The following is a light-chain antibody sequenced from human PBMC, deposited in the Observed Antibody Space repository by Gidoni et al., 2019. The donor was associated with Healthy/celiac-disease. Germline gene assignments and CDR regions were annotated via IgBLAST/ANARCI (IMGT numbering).Light chain of an antibody. Sequence: DIVFTQSPGTLSLSPGERATLSCRASQSVSSSYLAWYQQKPGQAPRLLIYGASSRAPGIPDRSSGSGSGTDFTLTSSRLEPEDFAVYYWQQYGSSPGTFGQGTKLEIK. J-gene: IGKJ2*01. V-gene: IGKV3-20*01. CDR2: GAS. CDR3: QQYGSSPGT. CDR1: QSVSSSY.